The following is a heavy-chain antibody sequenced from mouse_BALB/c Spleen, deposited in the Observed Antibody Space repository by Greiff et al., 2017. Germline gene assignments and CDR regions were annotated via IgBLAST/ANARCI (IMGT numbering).Heavy chain of an antibody. CDR1: GYSFTSYW. CDR3: TRKYGYDEGWFAY. CDR2: IYPGNSDT. J-gene: IGHJ3*01. Sequence: VQLKESGTVLARPGASVKMSCKASGYSFTSYWMHWVKQRPGQGLEWIGAIYPGNSDTSYNQKFKGKAKLTAVTSASTAYMELSSLTNEDSAVYYCTRKYGYDEGWFAYWGQGTLVTVSA. D-gene: IGHD2-2*01. V-gene: IGHV1-5*01.